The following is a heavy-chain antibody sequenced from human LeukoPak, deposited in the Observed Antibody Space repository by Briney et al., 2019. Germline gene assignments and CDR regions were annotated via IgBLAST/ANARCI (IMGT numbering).Heavy chain of an antibody. CDR3: ARVRVNYVWGNYPVDY. CDR2: ISGNNGNT. J-gene: IGHJ4*02. CDR1: GYTFTSYG. Sequence: GASVKVSCKASGYTFTSYGISWVRQAPGQGLEWMGWISGNNGNTNYAQKLQGRATVTTDTSTSTAYVELRSLRSDDTALYYCARVRVNYVWGNYPVDYWGQGTLVTVSS. V-gene: IGHV1-18*01. D-gene: IGHD3-16*02.